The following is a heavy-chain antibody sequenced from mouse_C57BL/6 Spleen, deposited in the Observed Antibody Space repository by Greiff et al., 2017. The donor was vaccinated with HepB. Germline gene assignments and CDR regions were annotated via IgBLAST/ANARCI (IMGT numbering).Heavy chain of an antibody. CDR1: GFTFSDAW. D-gene: IGHD2-4*01. V-gene: IGHV6-6*01. J-gene: IGHJ1*03. Sequence: DVMLVESGGGLVQPGGSMKLSCAASGFTFSDAWMDWVRQSPEKGLEWVAEIRNKANNHATYYAESVKGRFTISRDDSKSSVYLQMNSLRAEDTGIYYCTRRVPFYYDYDAAWGTGTTVTVSS. CDR3: TRRVPFYYDYDAA. CDR2: IRNKANNHAT.